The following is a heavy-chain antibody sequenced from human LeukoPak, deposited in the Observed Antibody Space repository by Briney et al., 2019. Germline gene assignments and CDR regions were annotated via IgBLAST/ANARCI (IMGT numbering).Heavy chain of an antibody. J-gene: IGHJ4*02. CDR2: IYYSGST. V-gene: IGHV4-39*01. CDR1: GGSISSSSYY. Sequence: SETLSLTCTVSGGSISSSSYYWGWIRQPPGKGLEWIGSIYYSGSTYYNPSLKSRVTISVDTSKNQFSLKLSSVTAADTAVYYCARHRRDIVVVPAAIRIPTFFDYWGQGTLVTVSS. D-gene: IGHD2-2*01. CDR3: ARHRRDIVVVPAAIRIPTFFDY.